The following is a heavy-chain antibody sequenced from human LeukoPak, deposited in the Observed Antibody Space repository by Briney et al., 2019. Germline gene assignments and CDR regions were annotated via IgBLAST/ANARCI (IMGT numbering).Heavy chain of an antibody. J-gene: IGHJ4*02. CDR1: GGTFSSYA. V-gene: IGHV1-69*01. CDR3: ARNSVLRYFDWLFFFDY. Sequence: SVKVSCMASGGTFSSYAISWVRQAPGQGLEWMGGIIPIFGTANYAQKFQGRVTITADESTSTAYMELSSLRSEDTAVYYCARNSVLRYFDWLFFFDYWGQGTLDTVSS. D-gene: IGHD3-9*01. CDR2: IIPIFGTA.